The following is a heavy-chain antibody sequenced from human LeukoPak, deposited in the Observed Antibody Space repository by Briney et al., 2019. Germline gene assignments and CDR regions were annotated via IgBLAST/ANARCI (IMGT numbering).Heavy chain of an antibody. Sequence: PGGSLRLSCSASGFTFSSYAMHWVRQAPGKGLEYVSAISSNGGSTYYADSVKGRFTISRDNSKNTMFLQMNSLRAEDTAVYHCARDRSGCANDAFDFWGQGTMVTVSS. CDR1: GFTFSSYA. CDR2: ISSNGGST. J-gene: IGHJ3*01. D-gene: IGHD3-3*01. V-gene: IGHV3-64*04. CDR3: ARDRSGCANDAFDF.